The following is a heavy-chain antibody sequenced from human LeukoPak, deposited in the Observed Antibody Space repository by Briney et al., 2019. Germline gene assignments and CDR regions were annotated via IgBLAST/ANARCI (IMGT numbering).Heavy chain of an antibody. J-gene: IGHJ4*02. V-gene: IGHV1-69*06. CDR3: ASVGYCSGGSCYHYFDY. CDR2: FIPIFGTA. CDR1: GGTSSSYA. Sequence: SVKVSCKASGGTSSSYAISWVRQAPGQGLEWMGGFIPIFGTATYAQKFQGRVTITADKSTSTAYMELSSLRSEDTAVYYCASVGYCSGGSCYHYFDYWGQGTLVTVSS. D-gene: IGHD2-15*01.